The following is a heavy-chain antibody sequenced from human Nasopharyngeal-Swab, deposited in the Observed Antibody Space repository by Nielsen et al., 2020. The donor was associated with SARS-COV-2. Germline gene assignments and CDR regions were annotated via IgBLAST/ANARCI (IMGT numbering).Heavy chain of an antibody. D-gene: IGHD3-3*01. CDR3: ARDGGVGPYYYYGMVV. J-gene: IGHJ6*02. V-gene: IGHV4-61*01. Sequence: SETLSLTCTVSGASVRSGSYYWSWIRQPPGKGLEWIGYIYYSGSTHYNPSLKSRVAISKDTSKNQFSLKLSSVTAADTAVYYCARDGGVGPYYYYGMVVWGQGTTVTVSS. CDR1: GASVRSGSYY. CDR2: IYYSGST.